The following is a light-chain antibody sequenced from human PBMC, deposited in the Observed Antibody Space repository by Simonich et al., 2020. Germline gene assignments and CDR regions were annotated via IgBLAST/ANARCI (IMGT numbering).Light chain of an antibody. V-gene: IGLV3-27*01. CDR1: VLEKKY. CDR2: KDS. CDR3: YSAADNNLRV. J-gene: IGLJ3*02. Sequence: SYELTQPSSVSVSPGQTARITCSGDVLEKKYARWFQQKPGQAPVLVIYKDSEGPSGIPERFSGSSSGTTVTLTISGAQVEDEADYYCYSAADNNLRVFGGGTKLTVL.